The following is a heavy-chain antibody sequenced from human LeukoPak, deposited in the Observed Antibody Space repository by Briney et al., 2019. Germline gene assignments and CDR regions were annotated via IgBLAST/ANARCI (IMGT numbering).Heavy chain of an antibody. J-gene: IGHJ5*02. CDR3: ARKGHGYVTNWFDP. Sequence: VASVKVSCKASGYTFTSYGISWVRQAPGQGLEWMGWISAYNGNTNYAQKLQGRVTMTTDASTSTAYMELRSLRSDDTAVYYCARKGHGYVTNWFDPWGQGTLVTVSS. CDR1: GYTFTSYG. V-gene: IGHV1-18*01. CDR2: ISAYNGNT. D-gene: IGHD2-2*03.